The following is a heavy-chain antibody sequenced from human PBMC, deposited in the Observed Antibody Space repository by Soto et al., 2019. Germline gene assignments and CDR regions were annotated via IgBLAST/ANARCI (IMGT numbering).Heavy chain of an antibody. D-gene: IGHD4-4*01. CDR1: GYTFTSYD. CDR2: MNPNSGNT. CDR3: AISYSNYVQFDY. J-gene: IGHJ4*02. Sequence: ASVKVSCKASGYTFTSYDINWVRQATGQGLEWMGWMNPNSGNTGYAQKFQGRVTMTRNTSISTAYMELSSLRSEDTAVYYCAISYSNYVQFDYWGQGTLVTVSS. V-gene: IGHV1-8*01.